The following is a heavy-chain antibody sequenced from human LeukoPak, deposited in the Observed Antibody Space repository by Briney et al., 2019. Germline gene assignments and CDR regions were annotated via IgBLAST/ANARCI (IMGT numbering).Heavy chain of an antibody. V-gene: IGHV3-74*01. D-gene: IGHD3-10*01. Sequence: SGGSLTLSCAAYGFTFSSFWMHWVRQAPGKGLVWVSRINSDGSSTSYADSVKGRFTISRDNAKNTVYLQMNSLRAEDTAVHYCARVLGSQIDYWGQGTLVTVSS. J-gene: IGHJ4*02. CDR1: GFTFSSFW. CDR3: ARVLGSQIDY. CDR2: INSDGSST.